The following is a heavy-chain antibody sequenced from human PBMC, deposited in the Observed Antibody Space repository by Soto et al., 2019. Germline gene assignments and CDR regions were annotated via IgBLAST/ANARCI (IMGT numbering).Heavy chain of an antibody. D-gene: IGHD3-10*01. CDR3: VRPLPSGRNYGLDV. CDR1: GLTVSNAY. V-gene: IGHV3-53*01. CDR2: IYDNGTT. Sequence: GGSLRLSCAASGLTVSNAYMAWVRQAPGMGLEWVSVIYDNGTTYYADSVKGRFTISRDTSANTLSLQMDSLRAEDTAVYYCVRPLPSGRNYGLDVWGQGTTVTVSS. J-gene: IGHJ6*02.